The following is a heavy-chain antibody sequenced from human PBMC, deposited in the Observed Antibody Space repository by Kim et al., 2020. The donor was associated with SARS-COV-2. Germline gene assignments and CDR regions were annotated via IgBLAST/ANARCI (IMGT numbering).Heavy chain of an antibody. CDR2: YPT. V-gene: IGHV3-72*01. Sequence: YPTASAPSEKSRSTVTRDNSKNSLYLQMDSLQPGDTAMYYCVKGHRVLDSWGQGTLVTVSS. J-gene: IGHJ4*02. CDR3: VKGHRVLDS.